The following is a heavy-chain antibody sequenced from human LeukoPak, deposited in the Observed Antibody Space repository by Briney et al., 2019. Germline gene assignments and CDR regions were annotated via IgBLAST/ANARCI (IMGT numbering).Heavy chain of an antibody. V-gene: IGHV3-48*01. J-gene: IGHJ6*03. CDR2: ISSSSSTI. Sequence: PGGSLRLSCAASGFTFSSYSMNWVRQAPGKGLEWVSYISSSSSTIYYADSVKGRFTISRDNAKNSLYLQMNSLRAEDTAVYYCAREGETRGYYYYYMDVWGKGTTVTISS. CDR3: AREGETRGYYYYYMDV. D-gene: IGHD1/OR15-1a*01. CDR1: GFTFSSYS.